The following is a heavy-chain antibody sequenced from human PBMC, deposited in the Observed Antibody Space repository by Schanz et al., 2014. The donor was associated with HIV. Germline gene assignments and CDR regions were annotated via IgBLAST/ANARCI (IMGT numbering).Heavy chain of an antibody. CDR1: GFTFRSYG. J-gene: IGHJ4*02. CDR2: ISYDGSNK. Sequence: QVQLVESGGGVVQPGRSLRLSCAASGFTFRSYGMHWVRQAPGKGLEWVAVISYDGSNKYYADSVKGRFTISRDNAKNSLYLQMNSLRAEDTALYYCAKETEQLRYLGYFDYWGQGTLVTVSS. V-gene: IGHV3-30*18. CDR3: AKETEQLRYLGYFDY. D-gene: IGHD3-9*01.